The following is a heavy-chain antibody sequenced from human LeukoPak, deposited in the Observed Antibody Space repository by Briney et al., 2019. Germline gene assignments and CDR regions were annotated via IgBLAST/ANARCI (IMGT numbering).Heavy chain of an antibody. V-gene: IGHV3-7*01. CDR2: IKQDGSEK. J-gene: IGHJ6*03. CDR1: GFTFSSYW. Sequence: GGSLRLSCEASGFTFSSYWMSWVRQAPGKGLEWVAKIKQDGSEKYYVDSVKGRFTISRDNAKNSLYLQMNSLRAEDTAVYYCAREAGSSTSCPPWNYYMDVWGKGTTVTVSS. D-gene: IGHD2-2*01. CDR3: AREAGSSTSCPPWNYYMDV.